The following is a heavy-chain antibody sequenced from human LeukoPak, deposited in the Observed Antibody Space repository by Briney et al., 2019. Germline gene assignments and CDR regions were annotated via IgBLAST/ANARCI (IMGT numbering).Heavy chain of an antibody. CDR1: GFTFSSYA. Sequence: PGGSLRLSCAASGFTFSSYAMSWVRQAPGKGLEWVSAISGSGGSTYYADSVKGRFTISRDNSKNTLYLQMNSLRAEDTAVYYCAKSPRGPRSFPYYFDYWGQGTLVTVSS. D-gene: IGHD2/OR15-2a*01. J-gene: IGHJ4*02. CDR3: AKSPRGPRSFPYYFDY. CDR2: ISGSGGST. V-gene: IGHV3-23*01.